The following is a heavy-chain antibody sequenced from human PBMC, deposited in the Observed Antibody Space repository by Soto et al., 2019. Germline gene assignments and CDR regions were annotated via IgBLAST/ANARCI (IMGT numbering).Heavy chain of an antibody. CDR1: GFTFSTYN. J-gene: IGHJ4*02. D-gene: IGHD6-13*01. Sequence: PGGSLRLSCAASGFTFSTYNMVWVRQAPGKGLEWLSYIPTTSTPIYYADSVKGRFTISRDNAKNTLFLQMNSLRAEDTAVYYCARDHYNRSWYGYLDYWGQGTLVTVSS. CDR2: IPTTSTPI. V-gene: IGHV3-48*01. CDR3: ARDHYNRSWYGYLDY.